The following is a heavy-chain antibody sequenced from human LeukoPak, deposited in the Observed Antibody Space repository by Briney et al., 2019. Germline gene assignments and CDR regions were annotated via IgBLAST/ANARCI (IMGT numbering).Heavy chain of an antibody. CDR1: GFTFSSYA. J-gene: IGHJ3*02. CDR3: ARGGYTAMALGQAFDI. V-gene: IGHV3-30*04. D-gene: IGHD5-18*01. CDR2: ISYDGSNK. Sequence: GGSLRLSCAASGFTFSSYAMHWVRQAPGKGLEWVAVISYDGSNKYYADSVKGRFTIYRDNSKNTLYLQMNSLRAEDTAVYYCARGGYTAMALGQAFDIWGQGTMVTVSS.